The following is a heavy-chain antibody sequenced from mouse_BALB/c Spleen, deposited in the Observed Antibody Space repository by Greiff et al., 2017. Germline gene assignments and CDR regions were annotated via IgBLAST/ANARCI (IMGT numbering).Heavy chain of an antibody. CDR3: ARGGGNHGDY. CDR2: ISSGGST. D-gene: IGHD2-1*01. CDR1: GFTFSSYA. V-gene: IGHV5-6-5*01. Sequence: EVKLVESGGGLVKPGGSLKLSCAASGFTFSSYAMSWVRQTPEKRLEWVASISSGGSTYYPDSVKGRFTISRDNARNILYLQMSSLRSEDTAMYYCARGGGNHGDYWGQGTSVTVSS. J-gene: IGHJ4*01.